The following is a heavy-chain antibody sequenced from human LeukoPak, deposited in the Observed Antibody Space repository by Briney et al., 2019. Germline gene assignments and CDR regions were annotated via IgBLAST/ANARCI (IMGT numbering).Heavy chain of an antibody. V-gene: IGHV3-23*01. CDR3: ASALVRADY. J-gene: IGHJ4*02. D-gene: IGHD3-10*01. CDR2: INDSGGST. Sequence: GGSLRLSCAASGFTFTGYAMSWVRQAPGKGLEWVSVINDSGGSTFYADSVKGRFAISRDNSKNTLYLQMNSLGADDTAVYYCASALVRADYWGQGTLVTVSS. CDR1: GFTFTGYA.